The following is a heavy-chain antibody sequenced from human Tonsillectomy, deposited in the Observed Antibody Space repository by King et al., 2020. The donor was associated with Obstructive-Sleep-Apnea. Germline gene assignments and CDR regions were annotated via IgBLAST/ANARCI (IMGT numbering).Heavy chain of an antibody. CDR3: ARRERESTPNY. Sequence: VQLQQWGAGLLKPSETLSLNCAVYGGSFSDYYWNWIRQPPGKGLEWIGEINHSGSTDSNPSLKSRVTMLVDMSQNQFSLKLSSVTAADTAVYYCARRERESTPNYWGQGTLVTVSS. D-gene: IGHD1-1*01. V-gene: IGHV4-34*01. CDR1: GGSFSDYY. J-gene: IGHJ4*02. CDR2: INHSGST.